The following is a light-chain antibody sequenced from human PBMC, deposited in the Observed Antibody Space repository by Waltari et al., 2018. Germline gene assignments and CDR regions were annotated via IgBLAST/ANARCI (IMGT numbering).Light chain of an antibody. J-gene: IGLJ2*01. V-gene: IGLV2-14*01. Sequence: QSALTQPASVSGSPGQSITISCTGTSSDVGGYKYVPWYQQHPGKAPKLMIYEVSNRPSGVSNRFSGSKSGNTASLTISGLQAEDEADYYCSSYTSSSTVVFGGGTKLTVL. CDR3: SSYTSSSTVV. CDR2: EVS. CDR1: SSDVGGYKY.